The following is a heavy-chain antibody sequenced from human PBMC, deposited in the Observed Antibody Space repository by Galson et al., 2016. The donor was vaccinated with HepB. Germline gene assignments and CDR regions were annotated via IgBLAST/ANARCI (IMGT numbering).Heavy chain of an antibody. Sequence: SLRLSCAASRLTFSSYWMTWVRQTPGKGLEWVANVSPNGGEEYYVDSVKGRFTISRDNAGTSLFLQMDSLRVDDTAVYYCAATTVGSGGTRRFDHWGHGILVTVSS. J-gene: IGHJ4*01. CDR3: AATTVGSGGTRRFDH. CDR2: VSPNGGEE. V-gene: IGHV3-7*02. CDR1: RLTFSSYW. D-gene: IGHD4-11*01.